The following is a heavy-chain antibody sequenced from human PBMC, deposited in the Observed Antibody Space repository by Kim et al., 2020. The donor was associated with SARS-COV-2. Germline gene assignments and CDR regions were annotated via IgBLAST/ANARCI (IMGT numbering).Heavy chain of an antibody. J-gene: IGHJ4*02. Sequence: GGSLRLSCAASGFTFSSYGMHWVRQAPGKGLVWVAVIWYDGSNKYYADSVKGRFTISRDNSKNPRYLQRNSLRAEDTAVYYCSREFRFSGNRDFDYWGEG. D-gene: IGHD1-26*01. CDR1: GFTFSSYG. CDR3: SREFRFSGNRDFDY. V-gene: IGHV3-33*01. CDR2: IWYDGSNK.